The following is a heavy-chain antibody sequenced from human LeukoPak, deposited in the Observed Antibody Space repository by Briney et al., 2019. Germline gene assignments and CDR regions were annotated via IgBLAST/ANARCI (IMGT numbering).Heavy chain of an antibody. CDR1: GFTFSKYT. Sequence: PGGSLRLSCVASGFTFSKYTMSWVRQAPVKGLEWVSGIYGGGSGSTFYAESVKGRFTISRDNSKNTLYLQMNSLRDEDTAIYYCAKDFTPDGVWDIDYWGRGTLITVSS. D-gene: IGHD4-17*01. J-gene: IGHJ4*02. CDR2: IYGGGSGST. V-gene: IGHV3-23*01. CDR3: AKDFTPDGVWDIDY.